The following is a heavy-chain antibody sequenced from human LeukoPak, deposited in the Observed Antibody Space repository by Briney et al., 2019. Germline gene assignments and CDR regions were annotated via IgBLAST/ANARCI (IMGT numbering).Heavy chain of an antibody. CDR1: GGSINSSF. Sequence: SETLSLTCTVSGGSINSSFWTWIRQPAGKGLEWVGRIYTSGNANYNPSLKSRATMSVDTSKNQFSLNLSSVTAADTAVYYCARGIVSSSWYGNWLDPWGQGTLVTVS. D-gene: IGHD6-13*01. CDR2: IYTSGNA. V-gene: IGHV4-4*07. CDR3: ARGIVSSSWYGNWLDP. J-gene: IGHJ5*02.